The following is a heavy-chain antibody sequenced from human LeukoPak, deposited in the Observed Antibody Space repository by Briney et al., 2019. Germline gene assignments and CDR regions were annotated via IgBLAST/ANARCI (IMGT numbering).Heavy chain of an antibody. D-gene: IGHD1-26*01. Sequence: PGGSLRLSCAASGFTFDDYVMHRVRQAPGKGLEWVSGISWNSGSIGYADSVKGRFTISRDNAKNSLYLQMNSLRAEDMALYYCAKGRWELLPGAFDIWGQGTMVTVSS. CDR1: GFTFDDYV. J-gene: IGHJ3*02. V-gene: IGHV3-9*03. CDR3: AKGRWELLPGAFDI. CDR2: ISWNSGSI.